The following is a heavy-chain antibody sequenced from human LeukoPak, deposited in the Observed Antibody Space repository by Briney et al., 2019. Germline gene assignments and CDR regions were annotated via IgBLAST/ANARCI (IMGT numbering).Heavy chain of an antibody. Sequence: GGSLRLSRAASGFTFSSYGMHWVRQAPGKGLEWVAFIRYDGSNKYYADSVKGRFTISRDNSKNTLYLQMNSLRAEDTAVYYCAKPQTGYSSGWIDYWGQGTLVTVSS. J-gene: IGHJ4*02. CDR1: GFTFSSYG. CDR2: IRYDGSNK. V-gene: IGHV3-30*02. D-gene: IGHD6-19*01. CDR3: AKPQTGYSSGWIDY.